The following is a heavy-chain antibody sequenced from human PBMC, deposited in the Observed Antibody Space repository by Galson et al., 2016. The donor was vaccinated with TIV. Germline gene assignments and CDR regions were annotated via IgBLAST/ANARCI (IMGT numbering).Heavy chain of an antibody. J-gene: IGHJ4*02. CDR2: MDPGDSET. Sequence: QSGAEVKKPGESLIISCKASGYMFSAHWFGWVRQMPGKGPEWIGIMDPGDSETRYSPSFEGQVTISADNSISTAYLQWHSLKASDTAVYYCAKGKGYYECWGQGTLVTVSS. CDR3: AKGKGYYEC. CDR1: GYMFSAHW. D-gene: IGHD3-16*01. V-gene: IGHV5-51*03.